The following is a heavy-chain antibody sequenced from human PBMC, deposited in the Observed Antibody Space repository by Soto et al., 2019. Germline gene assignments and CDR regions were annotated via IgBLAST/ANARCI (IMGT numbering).Heavy chain of an antibody. J-gene: IGHJ3*02. CDR3: ARVETLRDPLDAFDI. Sequence: GSLRLSCAASGFTFSDYYMSWIRQAPGKGLEWVSYISSSGSTIYYADSVKGRFTISRDNAKISLYLQMNSLRAEDTAVYYCARVETLRDPLDAFDIWGQGTMVTVSS. CDR2: ISSSGSTI. D-gene: IGHD1-1*01. CDR1: GFTFSDYY. V-gene: IGHV3-11*01.